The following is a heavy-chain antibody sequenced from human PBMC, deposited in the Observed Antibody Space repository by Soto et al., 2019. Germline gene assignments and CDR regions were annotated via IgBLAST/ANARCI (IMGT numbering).Heavy chain of an antibody. J-gene: IGHJ4*02. CDR3: ARDNRSGYYFDY. CDR1: GDSISSGSYS. CDR2: IYQGGTT. D-gene: IGHD3-22*01. V-gene: IGHV4-30-2*01. Sequence: PSETLSLTCDVSGDSISSGSYSWNWIRQPPGKGLEWIGNIYQGGTTDYNPSLKSRVTISVDRSKNQFSLKLSSVTAADTAVYYCARDNRSGYYFDYWGQGTLVTVSS.